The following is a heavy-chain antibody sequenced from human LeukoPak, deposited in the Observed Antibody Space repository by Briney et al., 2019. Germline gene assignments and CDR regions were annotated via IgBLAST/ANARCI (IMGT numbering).Heavy chain of an antibody. V-gene: IGHV1-69*13. J-gene: IGHJ4*02. CDR2: IIPIFGTA. Sequence: SVKVSCKASGYTFTSYGISWVRQAPGQGLEWMGGIIPIFGTANYAQKFQGRVTITADESTSTAYMELSSLRSEDTAVYYCAREIKFSSGCFDYWGQGTLVTVSS. CDR3: AREIKFSSGCFDY. CDR1: GYTFTSYG. D-gene: IGHD6-19*01.